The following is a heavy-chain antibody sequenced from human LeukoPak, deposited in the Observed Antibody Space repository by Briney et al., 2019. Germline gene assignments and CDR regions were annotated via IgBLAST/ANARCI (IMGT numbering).Heavy chain of an antibody. CDR1: GYTFTGYY. V-gene: IGHV1-2*04. CDR3: ARDRITMIYAYYYGMDV. Sequence: GASVKVSCKASGYTFTGYYMHWVRQAPGQGLEWMGWINPNSGGTNYAQKFQGWVTMTRDTSISTAYMELSRLRSDDTAVYYCARDRITMIYAYYYGMDVWGQGTTVTVSS. J-gene: IGHJ6*02. D-gene: IGHD3-22*01. CDR2: INPNSGGT.